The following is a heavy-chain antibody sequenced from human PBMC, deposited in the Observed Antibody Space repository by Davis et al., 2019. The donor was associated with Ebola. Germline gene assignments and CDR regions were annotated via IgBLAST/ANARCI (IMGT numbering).Heavy chain of an antibody. CDR1: GFAISSKP. Sequence: GESLKISCTVSGFAISSKPMYWVRQGPGKGLVFVSRIDTDGSRINYADSVKGRFTISRDNAKNTLYLQMNSLGADDTAVYYCVRDSGYYSHDYWGHGTLVTVSS. CDR3: VRDSGYYSHDY. D-gene: IGHD1-26*01. CDR2: IDTDGSRI. J-gene: IGHJ4*01. V-gene: IGHV3-74*01.